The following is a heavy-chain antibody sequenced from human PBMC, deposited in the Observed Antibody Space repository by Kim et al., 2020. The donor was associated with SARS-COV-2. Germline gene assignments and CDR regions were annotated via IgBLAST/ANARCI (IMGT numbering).Heavy chain of an antibody. CDR1: GFTFGSAH. CDR2: ISADESNK. Sequence: GGSLRLSCAGSGFTFGSAHMHWVRQAPGKGLEWVALISADESNKDYVDSVKGRFTVSRDNSQNTLFLQIDSLTAEDTAVYYCAREGHSSGRAGTLDNWGQGTLVTVSS. D-gene: IGHD6-19*01. CDR3: AREGHSSGRAGTLDN. V-gene: IGHV3-30*03. J-gene: IGHJ4*02.